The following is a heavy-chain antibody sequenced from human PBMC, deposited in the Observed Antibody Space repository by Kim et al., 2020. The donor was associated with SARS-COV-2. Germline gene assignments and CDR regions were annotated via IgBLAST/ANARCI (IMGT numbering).Heavy chain of an antibody. CDR1: GFTFVNYN. J-gene: IGHJ6*02. D-gene: IGHD2-2*02. CDR2: IRSSSNTV. CDR3: ARVGKLGYCGSMSCYISPMDF. V-gene: IGHV3-48*02. Sequence: GGSLRLSCAASGFTFVNYNMNWVRQAPGKGLEWVSHIRSSSNTVGNADSVKGRFTIFRDNAKNSLYLQMNSLRDEDTAVYYCARVGKLGYCGSMSCYISPMDFWGQGTPVTVSS.